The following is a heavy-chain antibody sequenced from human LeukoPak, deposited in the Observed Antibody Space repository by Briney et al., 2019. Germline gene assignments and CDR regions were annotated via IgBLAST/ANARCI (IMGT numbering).Heavy chain of an antibody. CDR2: INWNGGST. J-gene: IGHJ4*02. D-gene: IGHD3-10*01. CDR3: ARSTRITMDPGGDY. V-gene: IGHV3-20*04. Sequence: GGSLRLSCAASGFTFSRHSMNWVRQAPGKGLEWVSGINWNGGSTGYADSVKGRFTISRDNAKNSLYLQMNSLRAEDTALYYCARSTRITMDPGGDYWGQGTLVTVSS. CDR1: GFTFSRHS.